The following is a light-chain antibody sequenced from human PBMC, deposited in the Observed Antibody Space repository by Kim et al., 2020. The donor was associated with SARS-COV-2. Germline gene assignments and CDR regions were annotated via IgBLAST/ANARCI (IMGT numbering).Light chain of an antibody. J-gene: IGKJ1*01. CDR2: AAS. Sequence: DIQMTQSPSSLSASVGDRVTITCRASQDISNYVAWFQQRPGKAPKSLIYAASTLQSGVTSRFSGSGSGTHFTLSISSLQPEDSATYYCHQYNYDPQTFGQGTKVDIK. CDR3: HQYNYDPQT. V-gene: IGKV1-16*01. CDR1: QDISNY.